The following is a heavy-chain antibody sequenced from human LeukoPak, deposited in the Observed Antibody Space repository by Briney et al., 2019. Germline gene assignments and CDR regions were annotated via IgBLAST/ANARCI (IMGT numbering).Heavy chain of an antibody. D-gene: IGHD3-3*01. Sequence: PSETLSLTCTVSGGSISSYYWSWIRQPPGKGLEWIGYIYYSGSTNYNPSLKSRVTISVDTSKNQFSLKLSSVTAADTAVYYCARDATRPGYDLWSGYYPDAFDIWGQGTMVTVSS. CDR2: IYYSGST. V-gene: IGHV4-59*01. CDR3: ARDATRPGYDLWSGYYPDAFDI. CDR1: GGSISSYY. J-gene: IGHJ3*02.